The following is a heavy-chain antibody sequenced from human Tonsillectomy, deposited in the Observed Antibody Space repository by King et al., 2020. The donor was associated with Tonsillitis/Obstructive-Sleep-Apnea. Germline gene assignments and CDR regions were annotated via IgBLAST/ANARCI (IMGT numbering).Heavy chain of an antibody. Sequence: VQLVESGGGLVQPGGSLRLSCTASRFIFSNYWMSWVRQAPGKGLEWVANIKQDGSEEYYVDSVKGRLAISRDNAKKSLFLQMNSLRAEDTAVYYCARDNYYGSGSYYKAPNLNYFDYWGQGTLVTVSS. CDR1: RFIFSNYW. V-gene: IGHV3-7*04. J-gene: IGHJ4*02. D-gene: IGHD3-10*01. CDR2: IKQDGSEE. CDR3: ARDNYYGSGSYYKAPNLNYFDY.